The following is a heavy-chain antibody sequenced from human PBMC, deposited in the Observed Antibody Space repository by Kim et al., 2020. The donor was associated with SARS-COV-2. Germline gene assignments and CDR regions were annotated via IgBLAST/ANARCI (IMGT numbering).Heavy chain of an antibody. V-gene: IGHV3-73*01. CDR1: GFTFSGSA. CDR2: IRSKANSYAT. Sequence: GGSLRLSCAASGFTFSGSAMHWVRQASGIGLEWVGRIRSKANSYATAYAASGEGTFTISRDDTRTTGYLQMYSLKTGDTAVYYCTRVLGTTLAFWYTFDIWGQGTLVTVSS. J-gene: IGHJ3*02. D-gene: IGHD1-1*01. CDR3: TRVLGTTLAFWYTFDI.